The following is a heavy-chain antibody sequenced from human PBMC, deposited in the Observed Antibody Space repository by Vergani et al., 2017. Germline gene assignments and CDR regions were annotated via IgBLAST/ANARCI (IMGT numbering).Heavy chain of an antibody. D-gene: IGHD3-10*01. Sequence: EVQLVESGGVVVQPGGSLRLSCAASGFTFDDYAMHWVRQAPGKGLEWVSLISWDGGSTYYADSVKGRFTISRDNSKNSLYLQMNSLRAEDTALYYCAKDIGWRGSGSYYNTPSHWGQGTLVTVSS. V-gene: IGHV3-43D*03. J-gene: IGHJ4*02. CDR2: ISWDGGST. CDR3: AKDIGWRGSGSYYNTPSH. CDR1: GFTFDDYA.